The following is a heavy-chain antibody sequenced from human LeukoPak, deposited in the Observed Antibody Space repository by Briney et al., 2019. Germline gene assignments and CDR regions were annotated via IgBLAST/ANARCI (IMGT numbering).Heavy chain of an antibody. CDR1: GFNFSTYS. CDR2: ISGSGSTT. V-gene: IGHV3-23*01. CDR3: AKGVVVVTAMNYFDY. Sequence: GGSLKLSCAASGFNFSTYSMNWVRQAPGKGLEWVSGISGSGSTTNYADSVKGRFTISRDNSKNTLYLQMNTLRAEDTAVYYCAKGVVVVTAMNYFDYWGQGTLVTVSS. D-gene: IGHD2-21*02. J-gene: IGHJ4*02.